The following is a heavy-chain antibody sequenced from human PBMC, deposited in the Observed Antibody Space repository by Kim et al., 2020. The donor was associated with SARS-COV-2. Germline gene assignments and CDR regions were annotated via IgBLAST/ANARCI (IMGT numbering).Heavy chain of an antibody. V-gene: IGHV3-7*01. CDR3: VRCQRGYTSGWYG. J-gene: IGHJ4*02. D-gene: IGHD6-19*01. CDR1: GFTFSSYW. Sequence: GGSLRLSCAASGFTFSSYWMSWVRQAPGKGLECVANIKQDGSEKYYVDSVKGRFTISRDNAKNSLYLQMNSLRAEDTAVYYCVRCQRGYTSGWYGWGQGTLVTVSS. CDR2: IKQDGSEK.